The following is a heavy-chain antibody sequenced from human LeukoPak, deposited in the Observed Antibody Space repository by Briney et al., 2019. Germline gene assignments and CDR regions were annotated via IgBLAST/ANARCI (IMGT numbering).Heavy chain of an antibody. CDR1: GGSISSSSYY. D-gene: IGHD3-9*01. CDR3: ARDGLYTYYDILTGSHAEYFQH. J-gene: IGHJ1*01. CDR2: INHSGST. Sequence: SETLSLTCTVSGGSISSSSYYWGWIRQPPGKGLEWIGEINHSGSTNYNPSLKSRVTISVDTSKNQFSLKLSSVTAADTAVYYCARDGLYTYYDILTGSHAEYFQHWGQGTLVTVSS. V-gene: IGHV4-39*07.